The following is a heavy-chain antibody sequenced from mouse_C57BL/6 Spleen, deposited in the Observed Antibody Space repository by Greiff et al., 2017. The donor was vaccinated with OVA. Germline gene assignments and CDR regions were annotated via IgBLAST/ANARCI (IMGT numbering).Heavy chain of an antibody. CDR3: ARGAAQALYAMDY. V-gene: IGHV1-53*01. J-gene: IGHJ4*01. Sequence: VQLQQPGTELVKPGASVKLSCKASGYTFTSYWMHWVKQRPGQGLEWIGNINPSNGGTNYNEKFKSKATLTVDKSYSTAYMQRSSLTSEDSAVYYCARGAAQALYAMDYWGQGTSVTVSS. CDR1: GYTFTSYW. D-gene: IGHD3-2*02. CDR2: INPSNGGT.